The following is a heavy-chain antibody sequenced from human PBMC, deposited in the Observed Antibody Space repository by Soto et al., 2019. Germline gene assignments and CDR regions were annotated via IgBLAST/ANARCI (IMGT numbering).Heavy chain of an antibody. J-gene: IGHJ3*02. CDR3: ARAGLFLRFKYFDI. D-gene: IGHD3-3*01. CDR2: IYSGGST. CDR1: GFTVSSNY. Sequence: GGSLRLSCAASGFTVSSNYMSWVRQAPGKGLEWVSVIYSGGSTYYADSVKGRFTISRDNSKNTLYLQMNSLRAEDTAVYYCARAGLFLRFKYFDIWGQGTMVTVSS. V-gene: IGHV3-66*01.